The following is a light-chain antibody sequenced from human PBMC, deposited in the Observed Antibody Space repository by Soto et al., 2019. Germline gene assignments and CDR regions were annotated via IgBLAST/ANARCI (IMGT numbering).Light chain of an antibody. CDR2: GAS. CDR1: QSVSSSY. V-gene: IGKV3-20*01. Sequence: EIVLTQSPGTLSLSPGERATLSCRASQSVSSSYLAWYQQKPGQAPRLLIYGASSRATGIPDRFSSSGSGRDFTLTISRLEPEDFAVYYCQHYGSSPRTFGQGTKLEIK. J-gene: IGKJ2*01. CDR3: QHYGSSPRT.